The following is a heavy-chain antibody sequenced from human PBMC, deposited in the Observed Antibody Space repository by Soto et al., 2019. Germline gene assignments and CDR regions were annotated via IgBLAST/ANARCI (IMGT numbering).Heavy chain of an antibody. CDR2: INAGNGNT. Sequence: QVQLVQSGAEVKKPGASVKVSCKASGYTFTSYAMPWVRQAPGQRLEWMGWINAGNGNTKYSQKFQGRVTTTSDTSGSTAYMEVSSLRSEDTAVYYCARGVAGPLHWFDPWGQGTLFTVSS. D-gene: IGHD6-19*01. V-gene: IGHV1-3*01. CDR1: GYTFTSYA. CDR3: ARGVAGPLHWFDP. J-gene: IGHJ5*02.